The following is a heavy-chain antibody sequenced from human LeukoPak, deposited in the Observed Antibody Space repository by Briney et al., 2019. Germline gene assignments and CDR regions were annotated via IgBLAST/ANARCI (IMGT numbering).Heavy chain of an antibody. CDR1: GRAFTDFA. J-gene: IGHJ3*01. CDR2: ITPTFGTT. CDR3: ARASQTFGTKYNVFDV. V-gene: IGHV1-69*15. D-gene: IGHD3-16*01. Sequence: ASVKVSYTPSGRAFTDFAIYWMRQAPGHRLEWMGRITPTFGTTNYAQKFEERVTITLDGPTNTAYMEMSSLRSEDTAVYYCARASQTFGTKYNVFDVWGQGTMIIVSS.